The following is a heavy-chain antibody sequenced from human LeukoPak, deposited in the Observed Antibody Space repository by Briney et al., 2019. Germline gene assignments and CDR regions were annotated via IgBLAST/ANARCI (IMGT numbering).Heavy chain of an antibody. V-gene: IGHV3-48*01. CDR2: ISSSSSTT. CDR3: ATVVVVDTSY. D-gene: IGHD2-15*01. J-gene: IGHJ4*02. Sequence: GGSLRLSCVNTGSTFSSYSMNWVRQAPGKGLEWVSYISSSSSTTNYADSVKGRFTISRDNAKKSVYLQMNSLRAEDTAVYYCATVVVVDTSYWGQGTLVIVSS. CDR1: GSTFSSYS.